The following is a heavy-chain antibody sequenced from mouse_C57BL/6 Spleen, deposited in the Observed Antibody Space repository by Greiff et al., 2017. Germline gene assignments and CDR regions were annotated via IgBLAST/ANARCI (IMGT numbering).Heavy chain of an antibody. V-gene: IGHV14-2*01. CDR3: ALGVGDSFFDY. CDR1: GFNIKDYY. D-gene: IGHD1-1*02. CDR2: IDPEDGET. Sequence: VQLKQSGAELVKPGASVKLSCTASGFNIKDYYMHWVKQRTEKGLEWIGRIDPEDGETKYAPKFQGKATITADTSSNPACLQLSSLTSEDTAVYYGALGVGDSFFDYWGQGATLTVSS. J-gene: IGHJ2*01.